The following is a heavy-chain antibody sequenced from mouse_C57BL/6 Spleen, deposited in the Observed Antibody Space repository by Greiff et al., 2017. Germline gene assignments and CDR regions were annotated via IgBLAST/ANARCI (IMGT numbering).Heavy chain of an antibody. CDR2: ISDGGSYT. J-gene: IGHJ1*03. CDR3: AREGNFTTVVYWYFDV. CDR1: GFTFSSYA. V-gene: IGHV5-4*01. Sequence: EVQLQQSGGGLVKPGGSLKLSCAASGFTFSSYAMSWVRQTPEKRLEWVATISDGGSYTYYPDNVKGRFTIARDNAKNNLYLQMSHLKSEDTAMYYCAREGNFTTVVYWYFDVWGTGTTVTVSS. D-gene: IGHD1-1*01.